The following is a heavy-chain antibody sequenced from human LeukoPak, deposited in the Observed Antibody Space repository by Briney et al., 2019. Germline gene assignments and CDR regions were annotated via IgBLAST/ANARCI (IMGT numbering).Heavy chain of an antibody. J-gene: IGHJ5*02. Sequence: ASVKVSCKASGYTFTGYYLHWVRQAPGQGLEWMRWLNTHSGGTNYAQKFQGRVTMTRDTSISTAYMELSRLRSDDTAVYYCARGSGYAFDPWGQGTLVTVSS. D-gene: IGHD5-12*01. CDR3: ARGSGYAFDP. V-gene: IGHV1-2*02. CDR1: GYTFTGYY. CDR2: LNTHSGGT.